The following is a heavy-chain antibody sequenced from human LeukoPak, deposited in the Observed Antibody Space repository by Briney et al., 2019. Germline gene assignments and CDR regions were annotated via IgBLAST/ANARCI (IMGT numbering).Heavy chain of an antibody. V-gene: IGHV4-30-4*01. Sequence: PSQTLSLTCTVSGGSISSDDYYWSWIRQPPGKGLEWIGYIYYSGITYYNPSLKSRVTISVDTSKNQFSLKLSSVTAADTAVYYCARTHYYESSGYYGFEYWGQGTLVTVSS. D-gene: IGHD3-22*01. CDR2: IYYSGIT. J-gene: IGHJ4*02. CDR3: ARTHYYESSGYYGFEY. CDR1: GGSISSDDYY.